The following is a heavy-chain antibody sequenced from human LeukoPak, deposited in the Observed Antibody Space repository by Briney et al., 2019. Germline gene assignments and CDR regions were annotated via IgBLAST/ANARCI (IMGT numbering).Heavy chain of an antibody. CDR2: IYHSGTTY. J-gene: IGHJ4*02. CDR1: GDSISSGGYY. Sequence: PSQTLFLTCTVSGDSISSGGYYWSWIRQPPGKGLECIGYIYHSGTTYYYNPSLKSRVTISVDRSKSQFSLKVTSVTAADTAVYYCARAGDGDPYFDYWGQGTLVTVSS. D-gene: IGHD4-17*01. V-gene: IGHV4-30-2*01. CDR3: ARAGDGDPYFDY.